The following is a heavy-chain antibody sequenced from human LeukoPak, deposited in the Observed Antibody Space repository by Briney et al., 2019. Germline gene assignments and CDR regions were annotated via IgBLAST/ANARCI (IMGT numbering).Heavy chain of an antibody. D-gene: IGHD3-10*01. CDR2: ISNGGSSR. J-gene: IGHJ6*03. Sequence: PGGSLRLSCAASGFNFSDHFMSWIRQAPGKGLEWVSYISNGGSSRYYADSVKGRFTISRDNAKNSLYLQMNSLRAEDTAVYYCAREVLITMVRGIIDYYYMDVWGKGTTVTISS. V-gene: IGHV3-11*01. CDR1: GFNFSDHF. CDR3: AREVLITMVRGIIDYYYMDV.